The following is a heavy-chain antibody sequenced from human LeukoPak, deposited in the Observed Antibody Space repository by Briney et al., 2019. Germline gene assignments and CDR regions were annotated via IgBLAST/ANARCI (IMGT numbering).Heavy chain of an antibody. V-gene: IGHV3-23*01. CDR3: AKGADYGDYVPKY. CDR2: ISGSGGST. J-gene: IGHJ4*02. Sequence: GGSLRLSCAASGFTFSSYAMSWVREAAGKGLEWVSGISGSGGSTYDANSVKGRFTISRDNSKNTLYLQMNSLRAEDTAVYYCAKGADYGDYVPKYWGQGTLVTVSS. CDR1: GFTFSSYA. D-gene: IGHD4-17*01.